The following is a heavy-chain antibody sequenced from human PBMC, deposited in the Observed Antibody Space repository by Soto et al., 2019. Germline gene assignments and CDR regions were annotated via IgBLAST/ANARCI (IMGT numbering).Heavy chain of an antibody. V-gene: IGHV3-33*01. Sequence: QVQLVESGGGVVQPGRSLRLSCAASGFTFSSYGMHWVRQAPGKGLEWVAVIWFDGSYKYYADSVKGRFTISRDNSKNTLYLQMNSLRAEDTAVYYCARAPRAYCGGDCHVMNVW. J-gene: IGHJ6*01. CDR1: GFTFSSYG. CDR2: IWFDGSYK. D-gene: IGHD2-21*02. CDR3: ARAPRAYCGGDCHVMNV.